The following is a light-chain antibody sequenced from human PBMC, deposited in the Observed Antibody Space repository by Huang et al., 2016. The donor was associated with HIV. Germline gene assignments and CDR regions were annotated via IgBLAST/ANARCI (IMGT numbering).Light chain of an antibody. CDR3: QQRKYWPPIT. Sequence: ETVLTQSPATLSLSPGERATLSCRASQSVNSYLDWYKQKPGHTPRLLIYDASNRATGIPARFSGSGSGTDFTLTISSLEPEDFGVYYCQQRKYWPPITFGQGTRLEIK. CDR1: QSVNSY. V-gene: IGKV3-11*01. CDR2: DAS. J-gene: IGKJ5*01.